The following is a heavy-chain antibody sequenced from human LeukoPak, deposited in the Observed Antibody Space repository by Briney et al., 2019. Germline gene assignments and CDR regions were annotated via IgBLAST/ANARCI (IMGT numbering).Heavy chain of an antibody. CDR3: AKDRIVVVPAATCFDY. V-gene: IGHV3-23*01. D-gene: IGHD2-2*01. J-gene: IGHJ4*02. CDR1: GFTFSSYA. CDR2: ISGSGGST. Sequence: PGGSLRLSCAASGFTFSSYAMSWVRQAPGKGLEWVSAISGSGGSTYYADSVKGRFTISRDKSKNTLYLQMNSLRAEDTAVYYCAKDRIVVVPAATCFDYWGQGTLVTVSS.